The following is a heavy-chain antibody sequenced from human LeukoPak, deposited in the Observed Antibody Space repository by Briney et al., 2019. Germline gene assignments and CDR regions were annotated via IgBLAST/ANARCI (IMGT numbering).Heavy chain of an antibody. CDR3: TRGPLYGDYRFDY. Sequence: GGSLRLSCTASGFTFGDYAMSWVRPAPGKGLEWVGFIRSKAYDGTTEYAASVKGRFTISRDDSKSIAYLQMNSLKTEDTAVYYCTRGPLYGDYRFDYWGQGTLVTVSS. J-gene: IGHJ4*02. D-gene: IGHD4-17*01. CDR2: IRSKAYDGTT. V-gene: IGHV3-49*04. CDR1: GFTFGDYA.